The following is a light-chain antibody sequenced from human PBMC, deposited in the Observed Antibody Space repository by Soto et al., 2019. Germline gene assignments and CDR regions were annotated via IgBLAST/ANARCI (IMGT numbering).Light chain of an antibody. CDR1: QSVSSS. CDR3: QQSYSTPIS. V-gene: IGKV3-11*01. J-gene: IGKJ5*01. Sequence: EIVLTQSPAILSLSPGERATLSCRASQSVSSSLAWYQQKPGQAPRLLIYDTSNRATDIPPRFSGSGSGTDFTLTISSLEPEDFATYYCQQSYSTPISFGQGTRLEIK. CDR2: DTS.